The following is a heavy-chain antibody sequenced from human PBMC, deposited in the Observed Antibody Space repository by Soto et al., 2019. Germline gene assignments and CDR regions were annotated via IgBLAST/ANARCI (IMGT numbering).Heavy chain of an antibody. Sequence: XGSLRLPCSAAGFTFSCYEMNWVRQAPGKGLDWVSYISSSGSTIYYADSVKGRFTISRDNAKNSLYLQMNSLRADDTAVYYFARGLYSGSPSYFDYWGQGTLVTVSS. V-gene: IGHV3-48*03. D-gene: IGHD1-26*01. CDR2: ISSSGSTI. CDR1: GFTFSCYE. CDR3: ARGLYSGSPSYFDY. J-gene: IGHJ4*02.